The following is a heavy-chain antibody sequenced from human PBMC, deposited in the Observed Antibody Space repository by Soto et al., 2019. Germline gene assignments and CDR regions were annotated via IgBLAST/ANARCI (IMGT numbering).Heavy chain of an antibody. V-gene: IGHV3-74*01. D-gene: IGHD6-6*01. CDR2: INSDGSST. CDR1: GFTFSSYW. J-gene: IGHJ4*02. CDR3: ARLPFIAARPAVDD. Sequence: GGSLRLSCAASGFTFSSYWMHWVRQAPGKGLVWVSRINSDGSSTSYADSVKGRFTISRDNAKNTLYLQMNSLRAEDTAVYYCARLPFIAARPAVDDWGQGTLVTVAS.